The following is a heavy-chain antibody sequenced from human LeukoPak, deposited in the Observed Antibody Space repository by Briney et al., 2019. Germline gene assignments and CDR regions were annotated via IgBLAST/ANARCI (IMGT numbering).Heavy chain of an antibody. D-gene: IGHD3-22*01. J-gene: IGHJ4*02. V-gene: IGHV4-38-2*02. CDR3: ARVGDSSGYYYVAGDRIDYFDY. Sequence: SETLSLTCTVSGYSISSGYYWGWIRQPPGKGLEWIGEINHSGSTNYNPSLKSRVTISVDTSKNQFSLKLRSVTAADTAVYYCARVGDSSGYYYVAGDRIDYFDYWGQGTLVTVSS. CDR1: GYSISSGYY. CDR2: INHSGST.